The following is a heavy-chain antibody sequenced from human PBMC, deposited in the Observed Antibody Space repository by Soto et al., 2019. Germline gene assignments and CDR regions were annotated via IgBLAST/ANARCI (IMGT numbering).Heavy chain of an antibody. J-gene: IGHJ4*02. CDR1: GFRFSDHY. CDR2: ISGDGTTT. V-gene: IGHV3-11*01. CDR3: ASDPYYYASGF. Sequence: SLRLSCAASGFRFSDHYMTWIRQAPGKGLEWVPKISGDGTTTYYADSVKGRFTVSRGNAENSVYLQMNSLRAEDTAVYYCASDPYYYASGFWGQGTLVTVSS. D-gene: IGHD3-10*01.